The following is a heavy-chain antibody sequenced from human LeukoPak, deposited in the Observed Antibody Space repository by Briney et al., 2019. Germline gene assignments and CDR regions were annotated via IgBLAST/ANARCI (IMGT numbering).Heavy chain of an antibody. CDR3: ARWSDSNWFDP. CDR1: GYSISSGYY. D-gene: IGHD3-3*01. Sequence: SETLSLTCTVSGYSISSGYYWGWIRQPPGKGLEWIGSIYHSGSTYYNPSLKSRVTISVDTSKNQFSLKLSSVTAADTAVYYCARWSDSNWFDPWGQGTLVTVSS. J-gene: IGHJ5*02. CDR2: IYHSGST. V-gene: IGHV4-38-2*02.